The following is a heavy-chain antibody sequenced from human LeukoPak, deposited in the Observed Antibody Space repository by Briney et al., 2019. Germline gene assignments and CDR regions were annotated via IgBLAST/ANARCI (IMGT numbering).Heavy chain of an antibody. CDR2: ISAYNGNT. V-gene: IGHV1-18*01. J-gene: IGHJ2*01. D-gene: IGHD3-10*01. CDR1: GYTFTSYG. Sequence: ASVKVSCKASGYTFTSYGISWVRQAPGQGLERMGWISAYNGNTNYAQKLRGRVTMTTDTSTSTAYMELRSLRSDDTAVYYCAKDARRITMVRGARPYWYFDLWGRGTLVTVSS. CDR3: AKDARRITMVRGARPYWYFDL.